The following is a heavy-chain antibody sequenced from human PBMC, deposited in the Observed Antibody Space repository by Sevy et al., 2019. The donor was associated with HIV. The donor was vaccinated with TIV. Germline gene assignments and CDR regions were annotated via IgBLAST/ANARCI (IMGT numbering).Heavy chain of an antibody. CDR1: GFTFGSYA. Sequence: GGSLRLSCAASGFTFGSYAMHWVRQAPGKGLERLAFILYDGSRKYYADPVKGRFTISRDNSKNTLFMQVNSLRAEDTALYYCARERDRQALNVWGQGTMVTVSS. CDR3: ARERDRQALNV. CDR2: ILYDGSRK. V-gene: IGHV3-30-3*01. J-gene: IGHJ3*01.